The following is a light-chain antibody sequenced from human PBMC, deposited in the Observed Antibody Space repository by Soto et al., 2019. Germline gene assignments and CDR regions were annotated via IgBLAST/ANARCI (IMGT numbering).Light chain of an antibody. J-gene: IGKJ1*01. CDR1: HSVTSNY. CDR3: QQRSNWPLT. Sequence: EIVLTKSPGTLSLSTGERATLSCRASHSVTSNYLAWYQQKPGQAPRLLFFGASIRATGIPDRFTGSGSETDFTLTISSLEPEDFAVYYCQQRSNWPLTFGQGSKVDIK. CDR2: GAS. V-gene: IGKV3D-20*02.